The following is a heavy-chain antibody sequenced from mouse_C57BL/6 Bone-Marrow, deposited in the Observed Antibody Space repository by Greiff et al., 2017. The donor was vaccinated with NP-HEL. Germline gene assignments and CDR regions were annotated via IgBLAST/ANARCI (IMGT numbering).Heavy chain of an antibody. J-gene: IGHJ4*01. D-gene: IGHD2-2*01. CDR1: GYSITSDY. V-gene: IGHV3-8*01. CDR3: ARSPLWLRRNYYAMDY. CDR2: ISYSGST. Sequence: EVMLVESGPGLAKPSPTLSLTCSVTGYSITSDYWNWIRKFPGNKLEYMGYISYSGSTYYNPSLKSRISITRDSSNNQYYLQLNSVTTEDTATYYCARSPLWLRRNYYAMDYWGQGTSVTVSS.